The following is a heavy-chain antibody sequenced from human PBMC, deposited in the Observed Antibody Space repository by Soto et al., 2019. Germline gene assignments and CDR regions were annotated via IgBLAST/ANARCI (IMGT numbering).Heavy chain of an antibody. D-gene: IGHD3-22*01. CDR2: TDSGGGT. CDR1: GFTVSSNY. CDR3: AKGRDSSGSYRPFDL. V-gene: IGHV3-53*01. J-gene: IGHJ4*01. Sequence: EVQLVESGGGLIQPGGSLRLSCAASGFTVSSNYMSWVRQAPGKGLEWVSAITDSGGGTNYADSVKGRFTMSRDNSRNTLYLQINSLTAEDTAVYYCAKGRDSSGSYRPFDLWGQEPWSPSPQ.